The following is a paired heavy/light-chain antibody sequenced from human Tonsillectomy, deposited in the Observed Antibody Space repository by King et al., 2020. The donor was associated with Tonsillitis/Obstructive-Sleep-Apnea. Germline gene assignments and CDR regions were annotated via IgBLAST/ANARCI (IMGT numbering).Heavy chain of an antibody. V-gene: IGHV3-49*04. CDR2: IASKAYGESK. J-gene: IGHJ4*02. CDR1: GLIFGDYA. D-gene: IGHD4-17*01. Sequence: EVQVVESGGGLVQPGRSLRLSCTASGLIFGDYAMSWVRQAPGKGLEWVGFIASKAYGESKNYGASVKGRVTISRDDSKTIAYLQLHSLKTDDTAIYYCAFGAYGDSGDYWGQGTLVTVSS. CDR3: AFGAYGDSGDY.
Light chain of an antibody. V-gene: IGLV3-25*02. Sequence: SYELTQPPSVSVSPGQTATISCSGDALPKQYVYWYQQKPGQAPVLVIYKDSERPSGIPERFSGSSAGTTVTLTISGVQAEDEADYHCQSADTSANYWLFGGGTKLTVL. CDR2: KDS. CDR1: ALPKQY. J-gene: IGLJ2*01. CDR3: QSADTSANYWL.